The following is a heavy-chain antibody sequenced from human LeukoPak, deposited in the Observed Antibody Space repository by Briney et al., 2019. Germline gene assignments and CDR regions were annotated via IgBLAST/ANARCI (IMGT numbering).Heavy chain of an antibody. CDR1: GFTFSSYA. V-gene: IGHV3-23*01. CDR3: AKDHTKYYYDSSGYYSY. Sequence: GGSLRLSRAASGFTFSSYAMSWVRQAPGKGLEWVSAISGSGGSTYYADSVKGRFTISRDNSKNTLYLQMNSLRAEDTAVYYCAKDHTKYYYDSSGYYSYWGQGTLVTVSS. D-gene: IGHD3-22*01. CDR2: ISGSGGST. J-gene: IGHJ4*02.